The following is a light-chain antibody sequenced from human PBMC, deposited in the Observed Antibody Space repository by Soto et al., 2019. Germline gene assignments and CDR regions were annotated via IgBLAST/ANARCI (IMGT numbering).Light chain of an antibody. CDR3: QQYNNWPPEYT. CDR2: GAS. Sequence: EIVMTQSPATLPVSPGERATLSRRASQSVTTRLAWYQQKPGQAPRLLIYGASTRATGIPARFSGSGSGTEFTLTISSLQSEDFAVYHCQQYNNWPPEYTFGQGTKLEIK. CDR1: QSVTTR. V-gene: IGKV3D-15*01. J-gene: IGKJ2*01.